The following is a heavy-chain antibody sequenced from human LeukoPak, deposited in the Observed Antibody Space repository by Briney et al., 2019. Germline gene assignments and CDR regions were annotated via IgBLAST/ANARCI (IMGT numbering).Heavy chain of an antibody. J-gene: IGHJ1*01. V-gene: IGHV4-34*01. CDR1: GGSFSTYY. CDR3: ARPGGRSGLAEFFHR. D-gene: IGHD6-19*01. Sequence: PSETLSLTCAVYGGSFSTYYWSWIRQPPGKGLEWVGEINHTGSTNYNPSLKSRVTISVDTSKNQFSLKLTSVTAADTAVYYCARPGGRSGLAEFFHRWGQGTLATVSS. CDR2: INHTGST.